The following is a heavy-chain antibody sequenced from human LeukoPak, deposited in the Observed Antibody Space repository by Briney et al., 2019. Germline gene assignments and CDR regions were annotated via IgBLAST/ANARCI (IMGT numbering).Heavy chain of an antibody. V-gene: IGHV3-21*01. CDR1: GFTFSSYS. D-gene: IGHD6-6*01. CDR3: ASLYSSSAYYYMDV. J-gene: IGHJ6*03. CDR2: ISSSSSYI. Sequence: KSGGSLRLSCAASGFTFSSYSMNWVRQAPGKGLEWVSSISSSSSYIYYADSVKGRFTISRDNAKNSLYRQMNSLRAEDTAVYYCASLYSSSAYYYMDVWGKGTTVTVSS.